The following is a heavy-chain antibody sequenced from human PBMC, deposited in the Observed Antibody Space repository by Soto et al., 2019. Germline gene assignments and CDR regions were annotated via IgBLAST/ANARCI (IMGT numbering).Heavy chain of an antibody. CDR2: IYYSAST. J-gene: IGHJ6*02. CDR1: GGSISSYY. Sequence: SETLSLTCTVSGGSISSYYWSWIRQPPGKGLEWIGYIYYSASTNYNPSLKSRVTISVDTSKNQFSLKLSSVTAADTAVYYCARDGGYSTGLGYYYYGMDVWGQGTTVTVSS. D-gene: IGHD6-25*01. V-gene: IGHV4-59*01. CDR3: ARDGGYSTGLGYYYYGMDV.